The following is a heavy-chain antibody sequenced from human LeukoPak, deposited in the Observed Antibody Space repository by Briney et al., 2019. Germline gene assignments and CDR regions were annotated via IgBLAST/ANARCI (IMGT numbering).Heavy chain of an antibody. CDR3: ARHRAGLDY. J-gene: IGHJ4*02. D-gene: IGHD6-19*01. Sequence: NASETLSLTCTVSGGSISSYYWSWIRQPPGKGLEWIGYIYYSGSTNYNPSLKSRVTISVDTSKNQFSLKLSSVTAADTAVYYCARHRAGLDYWGQGTLVTVSS. CDR1: GGSISSYY. V-gene: IGHV4-59*08. CDR2: IYYSGST.